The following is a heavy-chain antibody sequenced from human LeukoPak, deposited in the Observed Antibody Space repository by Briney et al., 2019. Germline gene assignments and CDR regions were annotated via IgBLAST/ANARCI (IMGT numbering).Heavy chain of an antibody. CDR1: GGTFSSYA. D-gene: IGHD2-21*02. V-gene: IGHV1-69*05. J-gene: IGHJ4*02. CDR2: IIPIFGTA. CDR3: ARSELEVTAILQ. Sequence: SVKVSCKASGGTFSSYAISWVRQAPGQGLEWMGGIIPIFGTANYAQKFQGRVTITTDESTSTAYMELSSLRSEDTAVYYCARSELEVTAILQWGQGTLVTVSS.